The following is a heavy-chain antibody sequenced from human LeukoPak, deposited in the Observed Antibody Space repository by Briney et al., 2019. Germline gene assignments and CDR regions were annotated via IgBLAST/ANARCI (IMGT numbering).Heavy chain of an antibody. CDR2: ISPTGGST. CDR1: GYTFTNNW. D-gene: IGHD1-20*01. CDR3: ARASTHRYNWKSGQLNDAFDI. V-gene: IGHV1-46*01. J-gene: IGHJ3*02. Sequence: GASVKVSYKSFGYTFTNNWMHWVRQAPGQGPEWMGLISPTGGSTAYAQKFQGRVTLTRDMSTSTDYLELRSLRSDDTAVYYCARASTHRYNWKSGQLNDAFDIRGQGTMVTVSS.